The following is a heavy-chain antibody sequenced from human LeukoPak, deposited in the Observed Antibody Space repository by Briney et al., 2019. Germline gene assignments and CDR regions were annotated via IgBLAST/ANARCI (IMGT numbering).Heavy chain of an antibody. CDR2: ISWNSGTL. CDR1: GFTFDDYA. CDR3: AREAGWWERDDAFDV. V-gene: IGHV3-9*01. Sequence: GGSLRLSCTASGFTFDDYAMYWVRQAPGKGLEWVSGISWNSGTLDYADSVKGRFTISRDNAKNSLYLQMNSLRAEDTAVYYCAREAGWWERDDAFDVWGQGTVVTVSS. J-gene: IGHJ3*01. D-gene: IGHD2-15*01.